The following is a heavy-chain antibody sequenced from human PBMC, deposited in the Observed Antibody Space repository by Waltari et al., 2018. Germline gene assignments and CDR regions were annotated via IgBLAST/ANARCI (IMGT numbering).Heavy chain of an antibody. CDR3: AREVLTAAGKHFDY. V-gene: IGHV3-33*01. Sequence: QVQLVESGGGVVQPGRSLRLSWAASGFAFSSYGMRWVGQAPGKGLEWVAVIWYDGSNKYYADSVEGRFTISRDNSKSTLYLQMNSLRPEDTAVYYCAREVLTAAGKHFDYWGQGTLVTVSS. CDR1: GFAFSSYG. J-gene: IGHJ4*02. CDR2: IWYDGSNK. D-gene: IGHD6-13*01.